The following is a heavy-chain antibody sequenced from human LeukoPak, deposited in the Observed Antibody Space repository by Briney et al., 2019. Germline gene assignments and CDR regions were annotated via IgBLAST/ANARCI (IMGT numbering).Heavy chain of an antibody. Sequence: GGSLRLTCAASGFTFSIYSRNWVRQAPGQGLEWVSYIDSSSAIYYADSVKGRFTISRDNAKNSLYLQMNSLRDEDTAVYYCARDFRVGATTDAFDIWGQGTMVTVSS. J-gene: IGHJ3*02. CDR1: GFTFSIYS. D-gene: IGHD1-26*01. CDR3: ARDFRVGATTDAFDI. CDR2: IDSSSAI. V-gene: IGHV3-48*02.